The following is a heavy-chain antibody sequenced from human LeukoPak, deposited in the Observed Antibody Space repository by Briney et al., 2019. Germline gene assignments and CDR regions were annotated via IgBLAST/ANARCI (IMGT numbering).Heavy chain of an antibody. CDR2: MNPNSGNT. CDR3: ARGAGLRYFDWLPTYYYYYYMDV. Sequence: GASVKVSCKASGYTFTSYDINWVRQATGQGLEWMGWMNPNSGNTGYAQKFQGRVTMTRNTSISTAYMELSSLRSEDTAVYYCARGAGLRYFDWLPTYYYYYYMDVWGKGTTVTISS. J-gene: IGHJ6*03. D-gene: IGHD3-9*01. CDR1: GYTFTSYD. V-gene: IGHV1-8*01.